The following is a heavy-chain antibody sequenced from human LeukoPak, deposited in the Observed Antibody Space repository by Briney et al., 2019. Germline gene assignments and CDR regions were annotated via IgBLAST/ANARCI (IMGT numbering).Heavy chain of an antibody. J-gene: IGHJ6*02. CDR2: TVSGIDGGTT. V-gene: IGHV3-15*04. CDR1: GFTFNYAW. Sequence: GGSLRLSCAASGFTFNYAWMSWVRQVPGKGLEWFGQTVSGIDGGTTDYAAPVKGRFTISRDDSKSTLYLQMNSLKIEDTAVYYCTTDEDWNYARKDVWGQGATVIVSS. CDR3: TTDEDWNYARKDV. D-gene: IGHD1-7*01.